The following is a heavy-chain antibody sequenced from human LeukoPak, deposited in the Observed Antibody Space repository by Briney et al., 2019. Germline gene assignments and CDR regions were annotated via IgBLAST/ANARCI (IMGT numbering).Heavy chain of an antibody. D-gene: IGHD5-24*01. CDR2: ISLSSDFI. V-gene: IGHV3-48*01. CDR3: AREMATTTGYFDY. CDR1: GFTFSNYG. Sequence: PGGSLRLSRAASGFTFSNYGIHWVRQAPGKGLEWLSYISLSSDFIYYGDSVRGRFTISRDNAKNSLYLQMNSLRAEDTALYYCAREMATTTGYFDYWGQGTLVTVSS. J-gene: IGHJ4*02.